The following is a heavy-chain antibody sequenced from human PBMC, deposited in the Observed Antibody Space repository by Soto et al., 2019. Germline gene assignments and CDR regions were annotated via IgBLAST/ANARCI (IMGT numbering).Heavy chain of an antibody. D-gene: IGHD2-15*01. CDR1: GFTFSSYG. Sequence: GGSLRLSCAASGFTFSSYGMHWVRQAPGKGLEWVAVIWYDGSNKYYADSVKGRFNISRDNSKNTLYLQMNSLRAEDTAVYYCARDGYCSGGSCYSVPVFDYWGQGTLVTVSS. CDR2: IWYDGSNK. CDR3: ARDGYCSGGSCYSVPVFDY. J-gene: IGHJ4*02. V-gene: IGHV3-33*01.